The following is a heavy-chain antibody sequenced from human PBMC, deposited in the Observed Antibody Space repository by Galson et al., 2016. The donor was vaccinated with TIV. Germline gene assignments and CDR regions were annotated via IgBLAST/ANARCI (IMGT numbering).Heavy chain of an antibody. CDR1: EDTFSNHA. V-gene: IGHV1-69*13. CDR2: IVPIFRTP. Sequence: SVKVFCKASEDTFSNHAISWARQAPGQGLEWVGRIVPIFRTPTSAKKFQGRVTLTADESTSTAYMELSNLRSEDTAVYYCARELYFYDSSRKGDAFDVWGQGSMVTVSS. J-gene: IGHJ3*01. CDR3: ARELYFYDSSRKGDAFDV. D-gene: IGHD3-22*01.